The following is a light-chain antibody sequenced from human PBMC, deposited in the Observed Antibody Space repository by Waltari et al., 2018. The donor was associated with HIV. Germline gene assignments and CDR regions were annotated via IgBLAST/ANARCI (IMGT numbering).Light chain of an antibody. CDR1: NLGTKS. Sequence: SYVLTQPPSVSVAPGKTAKITCLNNLGTKSVHRYQQKPDQAPVLVIYYNADRPSGIPERFSGSNSGNTATLTINRVEAGDEADYYCHVWDTISDHVVFGGGSKLTVL. CDR2: YNA. V-gene: IGLV3-21*04. J-gene: IGLJ2*01. CDR3: HVWDTISDHVV.